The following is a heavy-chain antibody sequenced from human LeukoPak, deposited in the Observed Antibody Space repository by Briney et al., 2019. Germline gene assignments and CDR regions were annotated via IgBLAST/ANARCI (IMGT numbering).Heavy chain of an antibody. Sequence: QPGRSLRLSCAASGFTFSSYGMHWVRQAPGKGLEWVAVISYDGSNKYYADSVKGRFTISRDNSKNTLYLQMNSLRAEDTAVYYCTGGTLRGLATVGGDDMDVWGQGTTVTVSS. CDR1: GFTFSSYG. CDR2: ISYDGSNK. D-gene: IGHD2-21*01. V-gene: IGHV3-30*03. J-gene: IGHJ6*02. CDR3: TGGTLRGLATVGGDDMDV.